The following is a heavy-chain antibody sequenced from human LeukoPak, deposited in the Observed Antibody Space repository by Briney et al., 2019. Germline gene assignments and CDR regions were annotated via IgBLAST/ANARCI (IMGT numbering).Heavy chain of an antibody. D-gene: IGHD2-2*03. J-gene: IGHJ4*02. CDR1: GYTFTSYY. CDR2: INPSGGST. Sequence: ASVKVSCKASGYTFTSYYMHWVRQAPGQGLEWMGIINPSGGSTSYAQKFQGRVTMTTDTSTSTAYMELRSLRSDDTAVYYCARVGYCSSTSCQAFDYWGQGTLVTVSS. V-gene: IGHV1-46*01. CDR3: ARVGYCSSTSCQAFDY.